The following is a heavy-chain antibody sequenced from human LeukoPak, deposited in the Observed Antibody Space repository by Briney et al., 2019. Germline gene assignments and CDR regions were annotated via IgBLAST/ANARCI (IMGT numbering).Heavy chain of an antibody. D-gene: IGHD3-22*01. J-gene: IGHJ3*02. CDR2: INHRGST. CDR3: AREGGYYDSSGYYYVDAFDI. V-gene: IGHV4-34*01. CDR1: GGSFSCYY. Sequence: SETLSLTCAVCGGSFSCYYWSWIRQPPGEGVEWIGEINHRGSTNYNESLKSRFTISVDTSKNQFSLKLSSVTAADTAVYYCAREGGYYDSSGYYYVDAFDIWGQGTMVTVSS.